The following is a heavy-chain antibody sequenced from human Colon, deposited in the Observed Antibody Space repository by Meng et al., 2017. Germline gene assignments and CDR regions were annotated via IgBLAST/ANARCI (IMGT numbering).Heavy chain of an antibody. CDR2: INPNSTDT. CDR3: ARERVTMVRLYGMDV. D-gene: IGHD3-10*01. J-gene: IGHJ6*02. Sequence: ASVKVSCKASGYTFTDYYIHWVRQAPGQGLEWTGRINPNSTDTQYAQRFQGRVTMTRAPSISTAYLELNRLRSDDTAIYYCARERVTMVRLYGMDVWGLGTAVTVSS. CDR1: GYTFTDYY. V-gene: IGHV1-2*06.